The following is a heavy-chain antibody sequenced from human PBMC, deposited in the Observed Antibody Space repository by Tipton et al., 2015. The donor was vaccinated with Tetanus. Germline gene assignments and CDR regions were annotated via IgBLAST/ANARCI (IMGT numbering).Heavy chain of an antibody. J-gene: IGHJ4*02. Sequence: QMQLVQSGAEVKKPGASVKVSCKASGYTSTSYGISWERQAPGQGLEWMGWISAYNGNTNYAQKLQGRVTMTTDTSTSTAYMELRSLRSDDTAVYYCARERYYGSGSYYVDYWGQGTLVTVSS. D-gene: IGHD3-10*01. CDR2: ISAYNGNT. V-gene: IGHV1-18*04. CDR3: ARERYYGSGSYYVDY. CDR1: GYTSTSYG.